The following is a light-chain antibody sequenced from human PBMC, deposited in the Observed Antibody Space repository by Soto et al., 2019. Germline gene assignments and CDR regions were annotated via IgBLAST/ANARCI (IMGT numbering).Light chain of an antibody. V-gene: IGKV1-5*03. CDR3: QQYNDLST. J-gene: IGKJ4*01. Sequence: DIQMTQSPSTLSASVGDRVTITCRASQSISTWLAWYQQKPGKGPTLLIYKASRLESGVPSRFSGSGSGTEFALTISSLQPADFATYYCQQYNDLSTFGGGTKVDIK. CDR1: QSISTW. CDR2: KAS.